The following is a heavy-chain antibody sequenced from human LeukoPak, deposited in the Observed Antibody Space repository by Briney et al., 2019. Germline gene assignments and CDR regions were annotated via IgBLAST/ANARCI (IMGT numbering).Heavy chain of an antibody. D-gene: IGHD6-13*01. CDR1: GFTFSSYA. CDR2: ISGSGGST. Sequence: PGRSLRLSCAASGFTFSSYAMSWVRQAPGKGLEWVSAISGSGGSTYYADSVKGRFTISRDNSKNTLYLQMNSLRAEDTAVYYCAKTYSSSWYVFDYWGQGTLVTVSS. CDR3: AKTYSSSWYVFDY. J-gene: IGHJ4*02. V-gene: IGHV3-23*01.